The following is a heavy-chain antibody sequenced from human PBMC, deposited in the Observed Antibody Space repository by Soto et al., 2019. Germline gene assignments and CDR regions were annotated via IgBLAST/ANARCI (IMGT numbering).Heavy chain of an antibody. CDR3: ARDMGEAAAGVDY. Sequence: QVQLVQSGAEVKKPGSSVKVSCKASGGTFSSYTISWVRQAPGQGLEWMGRIIPILGIANYAQKFQGRVTITTDKSTRTAYMELSSLRSEDTAVYYCARDMGEAAAGVDYWGQGTLVTVSS. CDR2: IIPILGIA. J-gene: IGHJ4*02. V-gene: IGHV1-69*08. CDR1: GGTFSSYT. D-gene: IGHD6-13*01.